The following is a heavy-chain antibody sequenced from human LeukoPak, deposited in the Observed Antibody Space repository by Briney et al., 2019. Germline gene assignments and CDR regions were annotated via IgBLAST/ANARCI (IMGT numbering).Heavy chain of an antibody. CDR3: AYCGGDCYAAEYFQE. D-gene: IGHD2-21*02. V-gene: IGHV4-59*13. CDR2: IQFNGNNGDT. CDR1: GGSITSYD. J-gene: IGHJ1*01. Sequence: SETLSLTCTVSGGSITSYDWSWIRQSPGMGLERIGYIQFNGNNGDTNYNPSLKSRASISVDTSKNHFSLNLTSVTAADTAVYFCAYCGGDCYAAEYFQEWGQGTLVIVSS.